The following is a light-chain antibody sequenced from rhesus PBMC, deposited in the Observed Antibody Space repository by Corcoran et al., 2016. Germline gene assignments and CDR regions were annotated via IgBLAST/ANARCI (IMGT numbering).Light chain of an antibody. Sequence: DIQMTQSPSSLSASVGDTVTITCRASQGISSYLNWFQQKQGKAPKLLIYGASSLESGVPSRFSGSGSGTDFTLTISSLQPEDFATYYCLHHNGYPLTFGGGTKVEIK. CDR3: LHHNGYPLT. CDR1: QGISSY. J-gene: IGKJ4*01. CDR2: GAS. V-gene: IGKV1-28*02.